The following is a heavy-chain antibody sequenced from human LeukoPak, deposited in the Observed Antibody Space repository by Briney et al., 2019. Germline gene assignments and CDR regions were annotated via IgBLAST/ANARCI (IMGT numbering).Heavy chain of an antibody. V-gene: IGHV4-38-2*01. D-gene: IGHD2-2*01. CDR3: ARHVTGKRSTSCCNWFDP. Sequence: SETQSLTCAVSGYSISSGYYWGWIRQPPGKGLEWIGSSYHSGSTYYNPSLKSRVTISVDTSKNQFSLKLSSVTAADTAVYYCARHVTGKRSTSCCNWFDPWGQGTLVTVSS. J-gene: IGHJ5*02. CDR1: GYSISSGYY. CDR2: SYHSGST.